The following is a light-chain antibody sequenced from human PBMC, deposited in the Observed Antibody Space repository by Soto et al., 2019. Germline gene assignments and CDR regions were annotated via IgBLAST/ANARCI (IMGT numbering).Light chain of an antibody. CDR1: QSVTSN. V-gene: IGKV3-11*01. CDR3: HQRSKWPLT. Sequence: EIVLTQSSATLSLSPGERATLSCRARQSVTSNALAWYQQKPGQAPRLLIYGVSSRATGIPDRFSGSGSGTDFTLTISSLEPEDFAVYYCHQRSKWPLTFGGGTKVEIK. J-gene: IGKJ4*01. CDR2: GVS.